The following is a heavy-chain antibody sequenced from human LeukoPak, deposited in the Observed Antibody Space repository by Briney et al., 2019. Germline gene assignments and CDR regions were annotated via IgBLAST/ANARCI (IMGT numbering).Heavy chain of an antibody. V-gene: IGHV1-46*01. Sequence: ASVKVSCKASGYTFTNYFVHWVRQAPGQGLEWMGIINPSGGSTSYARNYKGRVTMTRDTSTSTVYMELRSLTSEDTAIFYCARVPIVGPTADPPYYFDNWGQGPLVTVSS. J-gene: IGHJ4*02. CDR1: GYTFTNYF. CDR3: ARVPIVGPTADPPYYFDN. D-gene: IGHD1-26*01. CDR2: INPSGGST.